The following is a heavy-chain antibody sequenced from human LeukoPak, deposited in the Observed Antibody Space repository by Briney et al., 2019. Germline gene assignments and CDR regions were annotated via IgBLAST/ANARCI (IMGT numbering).Heavy chain of an antibody. CDR3: AKDTSGWSLT. D-gene: IGHD6-19*01. V-gene: IGHV3-48*03. J-gene: IGHJ5*02. Sequence: GGSLRLSCAASGFAFSGYEMYWVRQAPGKGLEWISYISDTGGAIHYADSVRGRFTISRDNAKNSLYLQMNSLRVEDTAVYYCAKDTSGWSLTWGQGTLVTVSS. CDR1: GFAFSGYE. CDR2: ISDTGGAI.